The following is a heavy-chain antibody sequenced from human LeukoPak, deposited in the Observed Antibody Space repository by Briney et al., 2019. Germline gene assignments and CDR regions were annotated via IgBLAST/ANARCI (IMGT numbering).Heavy chain of an antibody. J-gene: IGHJ4*02. Sequence: GASVKVSCKASGYTFTSYGISWVRQAPGQGLEWMGWISAYNGNTNYAQKLQGRVTMTTDTSTSTAYMELRSLRSEDTAVYYCARAPNYDFWSGYYGDFDYWGQGTLVTVSS. D-gene: IGHD3-3*01. CDR2: ISAYNGNT. CDR1: GYTFTSYG. V-gene: IGHV1-18*01. CDR3: ARAPNYDFWSGYYGDFDY.